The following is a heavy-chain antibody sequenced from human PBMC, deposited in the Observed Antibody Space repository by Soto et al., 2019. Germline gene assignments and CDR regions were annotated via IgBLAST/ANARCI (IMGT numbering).Heavy chain of an antibody. CDR1: GYSLTSYG. D-gene: IGHD2-2*01. Sequence: QVQLVQSGAEVKMSGASVKVSCKASGYSLTSYGISWVRQAPGQGLEWMGWISGHDGNTKYTQKLQGRVTVTTDTSTSTAYMDLRSLRSDDTAVYYCAREYCSSASCYGPDFWGQGTLVTVSS. CDR2: ISGHDGNT. V-gene: IGHV1-18*01. J-gene: IGHJ4*02. CDR3: AREYCSSASCYGPDF.